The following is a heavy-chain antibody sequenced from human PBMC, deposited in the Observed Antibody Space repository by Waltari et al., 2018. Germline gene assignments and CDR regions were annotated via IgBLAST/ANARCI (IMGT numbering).Heavy chain of an antibody. CDR3: ARETIVVVPAAMLLNYYYGMDV. D-gene: IGHD2-2*01. Sequence: QVQLVESGGGVVQPGRSLRLSCAASGFTFSSYGIHWVRQAPGKGLEWVAVIWYDGSNKYYADSVKGRFTISRDNSKNTLYLQMNSLRAEDTAVYYCARETIVVVPAAMLLNYYYGMDVWDQGP. V-gene: IGHV3-33*01. CDR1: GFTFSSYG. CDR2: IWYDGSNK. J-gene: IGHJ6*02.